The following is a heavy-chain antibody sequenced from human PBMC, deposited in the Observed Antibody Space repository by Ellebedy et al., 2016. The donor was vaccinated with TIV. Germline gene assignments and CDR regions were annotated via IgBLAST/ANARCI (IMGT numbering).Heavy chain of an antibody. CDR2: IFYSGST. V-gene: IGHV4-39*01. CDR1: GGSIRSSFYY. Sequence: MPSETLSLTCTVSGGSIRSSFYYWGWIRQPPGKGLEWIGSIFYSGSTYYNPSLKSRVTISVDTFKNQFSLKLSSVTAADTAVYYCARPGNDYGSGSSFDYWGQGTLVTVSS. CDR3: ARPGNDYGSGSSFDY. J-gene: IGHJ4*02. D-gene: IGHD3-10*01.